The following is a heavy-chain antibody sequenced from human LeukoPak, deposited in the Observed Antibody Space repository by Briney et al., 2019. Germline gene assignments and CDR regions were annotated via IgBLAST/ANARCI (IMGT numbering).Heavy chain of an antibody. D-gene: IGHD2-15*01. Sequence: PGGSLRLSCAASGFTFSPYAMYWVRQAPGKGLEWVAVISYDGTDKYYADFVKGRFTISRDNSKNTLYLQMNSLRAEDTAVYYCARDGPTDSDWYFDLWGRGTLDTVSS. CDR3: ARDGPTDSDWYFDL. CDR1: GFTFSPYA. V-gene: IGHV3-30*04. CDR2: ISYDGTDK. J-gene: IGHJ2*01.